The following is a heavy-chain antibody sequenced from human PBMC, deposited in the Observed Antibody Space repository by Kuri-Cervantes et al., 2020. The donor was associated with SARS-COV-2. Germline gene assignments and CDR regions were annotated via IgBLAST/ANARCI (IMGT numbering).Heavy chain of an antibody. J-gene: IGHJ4*02. V-gene: IGHV3-74*01. CDR2: TNTDGSST. Sequence: GESLKISCAASGFTFSNYWMHWVRQAPGKGLVWVSRTNTDGSSTSYADSVKGRFTISRDNAKNTLYLQMNSLRAEDTAVYYCARAFLCGGSDYWGQGTLVTVSS. D-gene: IGHD1-26*01. CDR3: ARAFLCGGSDY. CDR1: GFTFSNYW.